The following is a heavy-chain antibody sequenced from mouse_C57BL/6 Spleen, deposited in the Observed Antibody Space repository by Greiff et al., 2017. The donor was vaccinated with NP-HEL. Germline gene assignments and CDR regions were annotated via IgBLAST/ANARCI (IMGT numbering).Heavy chain of an antibody. D-gene: IGHD2-1*01. Sequence: VQLQQSVAELVRPGASVKLSCTASGFNITNTYMHWVKQRPEQGLEWIGRIDPANGNTKYAPKFQGKATITADTSSNTAYLQLSSLTSEDTAIYYCAREGGYGNYHYYAMDYWGQGTSVTVSS. V-gene: IGHV14-3*01. J-gene: IGHJ4*01. CDR2: IDPANGNT. CDR1: GFNITNTY. CDR3: AREGGYGNYHYYAMDY.